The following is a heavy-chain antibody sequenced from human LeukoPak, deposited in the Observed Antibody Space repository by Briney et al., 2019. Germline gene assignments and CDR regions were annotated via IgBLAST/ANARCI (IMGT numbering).Heavy chain of an antibody. CDR2: IIDSGNSI. CDR3: AKDPIFSGSYGVFDY. D-gene: IGHD1-26*01. V-gene: IGHV3-23*01. CDR1: GFTFSSCA. J-gene: IGHJ4*02. Sequence: GGSLRLSCAASGFTFSSCAMSWVRQAPGKGLEWVSTIIDSGNSIYYADSVEGRFTTSRDNSKNTLYLQMNSLRAGDTAVYYCAKDPIFSGSYGVFDYWGQGTLVTVSS.